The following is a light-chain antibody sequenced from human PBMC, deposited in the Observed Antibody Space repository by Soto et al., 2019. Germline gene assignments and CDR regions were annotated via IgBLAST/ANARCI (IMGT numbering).Light chain of an antibody. Sequence: SSELIQPPSVSVAPGKTARITCGGNNIGSKSVHCYQQKPGQAPVLVIYYDTDRPSGIPERFSGSNSGNTATLTISRVEAGEEADYYCQVWDSSSDHPVFGGGTQLTVL. CDR2: YDT. CDR3: QVWDSSSDHPV. V-gene: IGLV3-21*04. CDR1: NIGSKS. J-gene: IGLJ3*02.